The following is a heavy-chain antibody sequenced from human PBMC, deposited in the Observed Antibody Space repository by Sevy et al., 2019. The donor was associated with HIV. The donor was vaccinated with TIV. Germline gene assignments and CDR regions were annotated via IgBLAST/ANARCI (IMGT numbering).Heavy chain of an antibody. J-gene: IGHJ4*02. D-gene: IGHD3-3*01. CDR2: INPSGGTT. CDR1: GYTFTTYY. CDR3: TFVREWLSPFDY. V-gene: IGHV1-46*03. Sequence: APVKVSCKASGYTFTTYYMHWVRQAPGRGLDWMGIINPSGGTTNYAQKFQGRVSMTRDTSTTTFYMELSNLTSEDTAVYYCTFVREWLSPFDYWGQGTQVTVSS.